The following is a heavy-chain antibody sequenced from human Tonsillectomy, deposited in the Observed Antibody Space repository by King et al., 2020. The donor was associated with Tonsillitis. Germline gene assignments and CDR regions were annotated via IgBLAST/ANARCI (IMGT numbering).Heavy chain of an antibody. Sequence: QVQLVESGGGVVQPGRSLRLSCAASGFTFSSYGMHWVRQAPGKGLEWGAVIWYDGSNKYYADSVKGRFTISRDNSKNTLYLQMNSLRAEDTAVYYCARAYCSSTSCYGYFDYWGQGTLVTVSS. CDR3: ARAYCSSTSCYGYFDY. CDR2: IWYDGSNK. V-gene: IGHV3-33*01. CDR1: GFTFSSYG. D-gene: IGHD2-2*01. J-gene: IGHJ4*02.